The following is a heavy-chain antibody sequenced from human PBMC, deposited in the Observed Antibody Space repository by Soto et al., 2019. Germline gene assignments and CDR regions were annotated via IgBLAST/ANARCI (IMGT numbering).Heavy chain of an antibody. CDR2: ISHSGSS. CDR3: ARTKGLRRHGAIEI. Sequence: SETLSLTCTIYNGSFSGYYYGWLRQPPGKGLEWIGHISHSGSSTYNPSLKSRVTIAVDTSEHHFSLRLRSMTAADTAVYYCARTKGLRRHGAIEIWGQGTMVTI. J-gene: IGHJ3*02. CDR1: NGSFSGYY. V-gene: IGHV4-34*01. D-gene: IGHD1-26*01.